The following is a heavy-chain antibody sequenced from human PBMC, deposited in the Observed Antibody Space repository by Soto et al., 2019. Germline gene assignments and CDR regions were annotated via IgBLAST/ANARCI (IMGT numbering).Heavy chain of an antibody. V-gene: IGHV1-18*01. J-gene: IGHJ4*01. Sequence: GASVKVSCKASGHSSTHNGISWVRRAPGQGLEWMGWININRGDVNHAPKFQGRVTLTTDTSTTTAYMELRSLRLDDTAVYFCATDDMNRGRFGFGGHGTLVTVSS. CDR1: GHSSTHNG. CDR2: ININRGDV. CDR3: ATDDMNRGRFGF.